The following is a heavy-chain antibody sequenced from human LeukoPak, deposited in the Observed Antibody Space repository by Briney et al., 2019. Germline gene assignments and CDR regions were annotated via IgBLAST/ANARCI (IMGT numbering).Heavy chain of an antibody. Sequence: ASVKVSCKASGYTFTSYDINWVRQATGQGLEWMGWMNPNSGNTGYAQKFQGRVTMTGNTSMSTAYMELSSLRSEDTAVYYCARGRSRGGAYLFDYWGQGTLVTVSS. CDR3: ARGRSRGGAYLFDY. CDR2: MNPNSGNT. V-gene: IGHV1-8*01. D-gene: IGHD1-26*01. J-gene: IGHJ4*02. CDR1: GYTFTSYD.